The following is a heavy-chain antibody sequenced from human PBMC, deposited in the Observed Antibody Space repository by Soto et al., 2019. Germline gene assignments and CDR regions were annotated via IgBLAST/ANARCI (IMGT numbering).Heavy chain of an antibody. Sequence: QVQLQESGPGLVKPSQTLSLTCTFSGGSISSGGYYWNWIRQHPGKGLEWIGYIYYSGSTYYNPSLKSRVSMSVDTSKIYYSLKLTAVTAADTAVYYCARSVFPWGRGTLVTVSS. CDR2: IYYSGST. CDR1: GGSISSGGYY. J-gene: IGHJ5*02. CDR3: ARSVFP. V-gene: IGHV4-31*03.